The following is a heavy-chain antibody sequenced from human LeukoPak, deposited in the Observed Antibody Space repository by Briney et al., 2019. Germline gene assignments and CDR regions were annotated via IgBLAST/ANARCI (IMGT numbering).Heavy chain of an antibody. Sequence: PGGSLRLSCAASGFTFSSYGMHWVRLAPGKGLEWVAFIRFDGSNTYYADSVKGRFTISRDNSKNTLYLQMNSMRAEDTAVYYCAKDHLRQWLPPGTSFDCWGQGTLVTVSS. CDR3: AKDHLRQWLPPGTSFDC. CDR2: IRFDGSNT. D-gene: IGHD6-19*01. J-gene: IGHJ4*02. CDR1: GFTFSSYG. V-gene: IGHV3-30*02.